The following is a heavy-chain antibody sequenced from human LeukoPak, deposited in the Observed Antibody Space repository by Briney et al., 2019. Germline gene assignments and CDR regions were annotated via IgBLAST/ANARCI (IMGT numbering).Heavy chain of an antibody. CDR2: IIPIFGTA. D-gene: IGHD2-21*02. CDR3: ARDNCGGDCYPDY. CDR1: GGTFSSYA. Sequence: ASVKVSRKASGGTFSSYAISWVRQAPGQGLEWMGGIIPIFGTANYAQKFQGRVTITADKSTSTAYMELSSLRSEDTAVYYCARDNCGGDCYPDYWGQGTLVTVSS. V-gene: IGHV1-69*06. J-gene: IGHJ4*02.